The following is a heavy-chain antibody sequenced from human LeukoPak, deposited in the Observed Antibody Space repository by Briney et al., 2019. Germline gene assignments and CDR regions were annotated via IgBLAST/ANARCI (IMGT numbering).Heavy chain of an antibody. V-gene: IGHV4-39*07. J-gene: IGHJ6*03. CDR3: ARDNEGSGSYYYYYYYMDV. Sequence: SETLSLTCTVSGGSISSSSYYWGWIRQPPGKGLEWIGSIYYSGSTYYNPSLKSRVTISVDTSKNQFSLKLSSVTAADTAVYYCARDNEGSGSYYYYYYYMDVWGKGTTVTVSS. CDR2: IYYSGST. CDR1: GGSISSSSYY. D-gene: IGHD3-10*01.